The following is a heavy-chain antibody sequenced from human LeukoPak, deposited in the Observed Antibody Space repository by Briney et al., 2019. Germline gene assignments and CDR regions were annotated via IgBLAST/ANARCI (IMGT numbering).Heavy chain of an antibody. CDR1: GGSISGYY. CDR3: ARLATDSDILTGSDY. Sequence: PSETLSLTCTVSGGSISGYYWSWVRQPPLKGLEWIGYIYSSGITRYSPSLKSRLTISVDTSKNQFSLRLSPVTAADTALYYCARLATDSDILTGSDYWGQGTLVTVSS. D-gene: IGHD3-9*01. V-gene: IGHV4-59*08. J-gene: IGHJ4*02. CDR2: IYSSGIT.